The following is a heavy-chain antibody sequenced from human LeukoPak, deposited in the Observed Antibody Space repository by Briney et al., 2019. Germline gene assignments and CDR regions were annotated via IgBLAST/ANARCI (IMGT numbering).Heavy chain of an antibody. CDR1: GYSFTDYW. CDR3: ARLVGHSYGYLFDY. D-gene: IGHD5-18*01. V-gene: IGHV5-51*01. CDR2: IYPGDSDT. Sequence: GEFLKISCKGSGYSFTDYWIGWVRQMPGKGLEWMAIIYPGDSDTKYSPSFQGQVTISADKSNSTPYLQWASLKASDTAMYFCARLVGHSYGYLFDYWGQGTLVTVSS. J-gene: IGHJ4*02.